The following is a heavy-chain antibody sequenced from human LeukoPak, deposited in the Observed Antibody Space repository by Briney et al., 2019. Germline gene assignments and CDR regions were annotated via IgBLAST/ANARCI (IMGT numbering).Heavy chain of an antibody. CDR1: GGSISSSSYY. D-gene: IGHD6-19*01. CDR3: ARTRQWLVRVFDY. CDR2: IYYDGST. V-gene: IGHV4-39*01. J-gene: IGHJ4*02. Sequence: SETLSLTCTVSGGSISSSSYYWGWIRQPPGKGLEWIGSIYYDGSTYYSSSLKSRVTIFADTSKNQFSLKLSSVTAADTAVYYCARTRQWLVRVFDYWGQGTLVTVSS.